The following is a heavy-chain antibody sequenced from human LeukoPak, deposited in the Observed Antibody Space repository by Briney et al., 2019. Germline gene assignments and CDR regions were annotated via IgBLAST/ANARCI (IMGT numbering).Heavy chain of an antibody. CDR3: AKVIPASVVRGGNDY. D-gene: IGHD3-10*01. J-gene: IGHJ4*02. CDR2: VSHDETNK. V-gene: IGHV3-30*18. Sequence: GGSLRLSCAASGFTFSSYGMHWVRQAPGKGLEWVAVVSHDETNKFYADSVKGRFTISRDNSQNTLYLQMNSLRAEDTAVYYCAKVIPASVVRGGNDYWGQGTLVTVSS. CDR1: GFTFSSYG.